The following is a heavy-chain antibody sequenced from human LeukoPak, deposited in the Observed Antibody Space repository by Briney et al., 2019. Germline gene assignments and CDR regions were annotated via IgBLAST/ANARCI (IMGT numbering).Heavy chain of an antibody. CDR3: ARELGYYDSSGYYYPRHYFDY. D-gene: IGHD3-22*01. J-gene: IGHJ4*02. CDR1: GFTFSSYW. CDR2: IKQDGSEK. Sequence: GGSLRLSCAASGFTFSSYWMSWVRQAPGKGLEWVANIKQDGSEKYYVDSVKGRYTISRDNAKNSLYLQMNSLRDEDTAVYYCARELGYYDSSGYYYPRHYFDYWGQGTLVTVSS. V-gene: IGHV3-7*01.